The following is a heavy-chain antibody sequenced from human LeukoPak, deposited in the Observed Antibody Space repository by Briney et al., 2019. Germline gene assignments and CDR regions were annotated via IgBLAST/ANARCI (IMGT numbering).Heavy chain of an antibody. CDR3: TTVFQPLGYCSTTGCYPNY. J-gene: IGHJ4*02. Sequence: PGGSLRLSCAASGFTFSNAWMSWVRQAPGKGLEWVGRIKSKTDGGTTDYAAPVKGRFTISRDDSKNTLYLQMNSLKTEDTAVYFCTTVFQPLGYCSTTGCYPNYWGQGTLVTVSS. D-gene: IGHD2-2*01. V-gene: IGHV3-15*01. CDR1: GFTFSNAW. CDR2: IKSKTDGGTT.